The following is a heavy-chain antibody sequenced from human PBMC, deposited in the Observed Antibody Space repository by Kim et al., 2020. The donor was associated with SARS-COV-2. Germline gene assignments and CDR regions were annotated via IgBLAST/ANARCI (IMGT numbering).Heavy chain of an antibody. V-gene: IGHV4-59*01. CDR3: ARDWTNRARFDP. D-gene: IGHD3-3*01. J-gene: IGHJ5*02. Sequence: NYNPSLKSLVTISVDTSRNQFSLKLSSVTAADTAVYYCARDWTNRARFDPWGQGTLVTVSS.